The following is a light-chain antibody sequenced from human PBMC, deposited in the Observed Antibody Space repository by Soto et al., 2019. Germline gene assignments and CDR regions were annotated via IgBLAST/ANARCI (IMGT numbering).Light chain of an antibody. J-gene: IGLJ1*01. CDR3: GAWDESLKCFV. Sequence: QSGLTYPRSASGTPGQKVTISCSGSSTNFGSNTGNWYQQLPGSAPRVLIQSDSQRPSGVPDRFSGRKSVTSASVAITGPQAADEAASSCGAWDESLKCFVFGTGTKVT. CDR2: SDS. V-gene: IGLV1-44*01. CDR1: STNFGSNT.